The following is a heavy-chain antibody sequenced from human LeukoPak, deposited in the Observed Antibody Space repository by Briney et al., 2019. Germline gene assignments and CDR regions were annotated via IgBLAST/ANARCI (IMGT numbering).Heavy chain of an antibody. J-gene: IGHJ4*02. CDR2: INSDGSWT. D-gene: IGHD2-2*01. CDR1: GNYW. CDR3: VSFYETY. Sequence: GGSLRLSCAASGNYWMHWVRQAPGKGLVWVSHINSDGSWTSYADSVKGRFTISKDSAKNTVYLQMNNLRVEDTAVYYCVSFYETYWGRGTLVTVSS. V-gene: IGHV3-74*01.